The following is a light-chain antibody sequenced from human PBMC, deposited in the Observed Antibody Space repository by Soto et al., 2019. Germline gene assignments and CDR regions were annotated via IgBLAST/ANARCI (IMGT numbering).Light chain of an antibody. V-gene: IGLV2-23*01. Sequence: QSVLTQPASVSGSPGQSITISCTGTSSDVGSYKFVSWYQQHPGKAPKLIIYEGSKRPSGVSVRFSGSKSGNTASLTISGLQAEDEADYYCCSYVAGVLFGGGTKVTVL. CDR3: CSYVAGVL. J-gene: IGLJ2*01. CDR2: EGS. CDR1: SSDVGSYKF.